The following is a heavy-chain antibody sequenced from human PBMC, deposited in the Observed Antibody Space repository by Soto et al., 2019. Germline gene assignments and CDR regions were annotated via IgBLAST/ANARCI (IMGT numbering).Heavy chain of an antibody. V-gene: IGHV3-21*04. J-gene: IGHJ3*01. Sequence: PWGSLRLSCAASGFTFSSYSMNWVRQAPGKGLEWVSSISSSSSYIYYADSVKGRFTISRDNAKNTVSLQMDSLRAEDTAVYYCAKDRGIIVKAGDAFDVWGQGTKVTVSS. CDR3: AKDRGIIVKAGDAFDV. CDR1: GFTFSSYS. CDR2: ISSSSSYI. D-gene: IGHD3-16*02.